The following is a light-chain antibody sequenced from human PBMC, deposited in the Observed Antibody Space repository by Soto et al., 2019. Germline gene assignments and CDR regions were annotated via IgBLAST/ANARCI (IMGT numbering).Light chain of an antibody. J-gene: IGKJ1*01. V-gene: IGKV1-27*01. CDR1: QVISNY. Sequence: DIQMTQSLSSLSASVGDRVTITCRASQVISNYLAWYQQKPGKVPKLLIYGASTLQSGVPSRFSGSGSGTDFTLTISSLQPEDVATYYCQKYNSAPWTFGQGTKVEIK. CDR3: QKYNSAPWT. CDR2: GAS.